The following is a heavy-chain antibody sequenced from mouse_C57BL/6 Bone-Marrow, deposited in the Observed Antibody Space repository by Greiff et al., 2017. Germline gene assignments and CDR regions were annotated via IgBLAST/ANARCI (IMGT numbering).Heavy chain of an antibody. V-gene: IGHV1-53*01. CDR3: ARLSGRDYFDY. CDR2: INPSNGGT. CDR1: GYTFTSYD. D-gene: IGHD1-1*01. Sequence: VQLVESGPELVKPGASVKLSCKASGYTFTSYDINWVKQRPGQGLEWIGNINPSNGGTNYNEKFKSKATLTVDKSSSTAYMQLSSLTSEDSAVYYCARLSGRDYFDYWGQGTTLTVSS. J-gene: IGHJ2*01.